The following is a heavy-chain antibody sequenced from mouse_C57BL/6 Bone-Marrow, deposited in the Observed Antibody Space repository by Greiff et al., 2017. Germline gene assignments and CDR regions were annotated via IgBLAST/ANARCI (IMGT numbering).Heavy chain of an antibody. V-gene: IGHV5-12*01. CDR3: ARPFFYDAVDY. Sequence: EVMLVESGGGLVQPGGSLKLSCAASGFTFSDYYMYWVRQTPEKRLEWVAYISNGGGSTYYPDTVKGRFTISRDNAKNTLYLQMSRLKSEDTAMYYCARPFFYDAVDYGGQGTSVTVSS. J-gene: IGHJ4*01. CDR2: ISNGGGST. CDR1: GFTFSDYY.